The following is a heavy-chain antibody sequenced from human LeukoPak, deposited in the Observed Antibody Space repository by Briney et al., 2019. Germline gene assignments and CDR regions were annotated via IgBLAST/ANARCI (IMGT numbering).Heavy chain of an antibody. V-gene: IGHV3-48*04. J-gene: IGHJ6*03. D-gene: IGHD7-27*01. CDR3: ARAWGYYMDV. Sequence: GGSLRLSRAASGFTFRRYSMNWVRQAPGKGLEWVSYISSSSSTIYYADSVKGRFTISRDNAKNSLYLQMNSLRAEDTAVYYCARAWGYYMDVWGKGTTVTVSS. CDR1: GFTFRRYS. CDR2: ISSSSSTI.